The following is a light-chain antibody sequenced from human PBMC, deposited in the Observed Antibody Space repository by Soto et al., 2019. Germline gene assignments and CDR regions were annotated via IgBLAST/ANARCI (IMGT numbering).Light chain of an antibody. CDR2: EVS. CDR1: SSDVGGYNY. V-gene: IGLV2-14*01. J-gene: IGLJ1*01. CDR3: SSYTSTSTRV. Sequence: QSVLTQPAFVSGSPGQSITISCTGTSSDVGGYNYVSWYQHPPGKAPKLMISEVSNRPSGVSNRFSGSKSGNTASLTISGLQAEDEADYYCSSYTSTSTRVFGTGTKVTLL.